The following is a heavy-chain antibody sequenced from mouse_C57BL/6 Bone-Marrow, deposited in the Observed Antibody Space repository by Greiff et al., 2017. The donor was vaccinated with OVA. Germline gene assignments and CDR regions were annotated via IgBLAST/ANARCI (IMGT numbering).Heavy chain of an antibody. CDR3: ARDGVNWDVSFDY. J-gene: IGHJ2*01. D-gene: IGHD4-1*01. CDR2: IRNKANGYTT. CDR1: GFTFTDYY. Sequence: EVNVVESGGGLVQPGGSLSLSCAASGFTFTDYYMSWVRQPPGKALEWLGFIRNKANGYTTEYSASVKGRFTISRDNSQSILYLQMNALRSEDSATYYCARDGVNWDVSFDYWGQGTTLTVSS. V-gene: IGHV7-3*01.